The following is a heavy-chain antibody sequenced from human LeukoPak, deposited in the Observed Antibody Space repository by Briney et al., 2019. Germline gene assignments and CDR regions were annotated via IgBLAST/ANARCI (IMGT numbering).Heavy chain of an antibody. CDR2: IKGEGSST. CDR3: ARGQEIVGAYFDY. V-gene: IGHV3-74*01. J-gene: IGHJ4*02. CDR1: GFTFSSYW. Sequence: AGGSLRLSCAASGFTFSSYWMYWVRQAPGKGLVWVSRIKGEGSSTDYADPVKGRFTISRDNAKNTLYLQMNSLRAEDTAVYYCARGQEIVGAYFDYWGQGTLVTVSS. D-gene: IGHD1-26*01.